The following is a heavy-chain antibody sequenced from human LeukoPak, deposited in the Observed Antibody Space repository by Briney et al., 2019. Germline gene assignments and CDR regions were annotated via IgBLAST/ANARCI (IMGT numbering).Heavy chain of an antibody. CDR3: ATSVRGPSPLLYYYYYMDV. CDR2: VDPEDGET. CDR1: GYTLTGYY. Sequence: GASVKVSCKASGYTLTGYYMHWVQQAPGKGLEWMGLVDPEDGETIYAEKFQGRVTITADTSTDTAYMELSSLRSEDTAVYYCATSVRGPSPLLYYYYYMDVWGKGTTVTVSS. V-gene: IGHV1-69-2*01. D-gene: IGHD3-10*01. J-gene: IGHJ6*03.